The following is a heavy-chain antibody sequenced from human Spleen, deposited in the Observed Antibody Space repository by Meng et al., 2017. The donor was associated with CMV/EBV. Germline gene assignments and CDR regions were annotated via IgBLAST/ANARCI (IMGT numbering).Heavy chain of an antibody. Sequence: GGSLRLSCAASGFMFRNSAMHWVRQAPGKGLEWVANIKQDESEKYYVDSVKGRFTISKDNAKNSLFLQMNSLRVEDTAVYYCARGGYSSSLFWIDWGQGALVTVSS. CDR1: GFMFRNSA. CDR3: ARGGYSSSLFWID. D-gene: IGHD3-3*01. J-gene: IGHJ4*02. V-gene: IGHV3-7*01. CDR2: IKQDESEK.